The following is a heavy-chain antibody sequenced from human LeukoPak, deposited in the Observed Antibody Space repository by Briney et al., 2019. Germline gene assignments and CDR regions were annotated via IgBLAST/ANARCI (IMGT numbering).Heavy chain of an antibody. CDR2: ISTSGSTI. J-gene: IGHJ4*02. V-gene: IGHV3-48*01. CDR3: ARFTVTNDGGDY. Sequence: GGSLRLSCAASGFTFSSYSMNWVRQAPGKGLEWVSYISTSGSTIDYVDSVKGRFTISRDNAKNSLYLQMNSLRAEDTAVYYCARFTVTNDGGDYWGQGTLVTVSS. CDR1: GFTFSSYS. D-gene: IGHD4-17*01.